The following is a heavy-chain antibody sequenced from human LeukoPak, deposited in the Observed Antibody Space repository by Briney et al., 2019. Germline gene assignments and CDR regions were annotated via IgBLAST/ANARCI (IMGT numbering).Heavy chain of an antibody. CDR3: ARAHTLRVRGVIRNYYYMDV. J-gene: IGHJ6*03. Sequence: SETLSLTCTVSGGSISSYYWSWIRQPPGKGLEWIGYIYYSGSTNYNPSLKSRVTISVDTSKNQFSLKLSSVTAADTAVYYCARAHTLRVRGVIRNYYYMDVWGKGTTVTVSS. CDR1: GGSISSYY. V-gene: IGHV4-59*01. CDR2: IYYSGST. D-gene: IGHD3-10*01.